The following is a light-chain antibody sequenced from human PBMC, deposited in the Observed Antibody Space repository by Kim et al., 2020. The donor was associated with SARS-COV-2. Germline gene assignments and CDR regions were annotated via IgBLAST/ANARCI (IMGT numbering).Light chain of an antibody. CDR3: QQRTNWPENT. CDR2: DAS. J-gene: IGKJ5*01. Sequence: EIVLTQSPATLSVSPGERATLSCRASQSVSSYLAWYQQKPGQAPRLLIYDASNRATGIPARFSGSGSETDFSLTISSLEPEDFAVYYCQQRTNWPENTFGQGTRLEIK. V-gene: IGKV3-11*01. CDR1: QSVSSY.